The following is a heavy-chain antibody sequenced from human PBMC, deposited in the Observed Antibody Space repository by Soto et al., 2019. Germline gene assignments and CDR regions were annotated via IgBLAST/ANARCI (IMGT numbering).Heavy chain of an antibody. CDR2: IHYSGTT. J-gene: IGHJ4*02. CDR3: ARDKSLTTDFDY. Sequence: QVQLQESGPGLVKPSQTLSLTCSVSGASISSGDSYWTWIRQPPGKGLEWIGYIHYSGTTYYNPSLKSRVTISVDTSKNQFSLKLSSVTAADPAVYFCARDKSLTTDFDYWGQGTLVTVSS. CDR1: GASISSGDSY. D-gene: IGHD3-22*01. V-gene: IGHV4-30-4*01.